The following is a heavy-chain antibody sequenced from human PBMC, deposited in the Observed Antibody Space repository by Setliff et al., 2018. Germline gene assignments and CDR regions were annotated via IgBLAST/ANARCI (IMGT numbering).Heavy chain of an antibody. CDR3: ARDVFPYHYEGAFDI. CDR1: GYTFTSHY. D-gene: IGHD3-22*01. CDR2: IDPSSGRT. J-gene: IGHJ3*02. V-gene: IGHV1-46*01. Sequence: ASVKVSCKASGYTFTSHYMHWVRQAPGLGLEWMGTIDPSSGRTSYAQKFQGRVTMTRDTSTSTVYMDMSSLRSEDTAVYYCARDVFPYHYEGAFDIWGQGTLVTVSS.